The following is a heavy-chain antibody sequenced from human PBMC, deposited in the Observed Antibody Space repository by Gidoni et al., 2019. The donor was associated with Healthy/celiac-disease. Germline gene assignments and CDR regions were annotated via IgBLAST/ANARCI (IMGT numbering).Heavy chain of an antibody. CDR2: IIPIFGTA. CDR3: ARSLIPAVVAANYYYYMDV. Sequence: QVQLVQSGAEVKKPGSSVKVSCKASGGTFSGSAISWVRQAPGQGLEWMGGIIPIFGTANYAQKFQGRVTITADESTSTAYMELSSLRSEDTAVYYCARSLIPAVVAANYYYYMDVWGKGTTVTVSS. V-gene: IGHV1-69*01. J-gene: IGHJ6*03. CDR1: GGTFSGSA. D-gene: IGHD2-15*01.